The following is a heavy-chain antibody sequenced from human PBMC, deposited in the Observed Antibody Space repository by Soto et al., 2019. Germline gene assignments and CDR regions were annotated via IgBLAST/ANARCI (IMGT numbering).Heavy chain of an antibody. V-gene: IGHV4-59*01. CDR1: GGSIIGYD. CDR2: IYYSGST. D-gene: IGHD6-13*01. Sequence: SETLSLTCTASGGSIIGYDWGWIRQPPGKRLEWIAYIYYSGSTDYNPSLKSRVTISVDTSRNQFSLKLSSVTAADTAVYFCARSAAAGNWFDPWGQGTLVTVSS. J-gene: IGHJ5*02. CDR3: ARSAAAGNWFDP.